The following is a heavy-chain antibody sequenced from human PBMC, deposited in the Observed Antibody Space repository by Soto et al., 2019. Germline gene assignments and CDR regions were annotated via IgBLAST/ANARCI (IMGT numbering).Heavy chain of an antibody. J-gene: IGHJ4*02. CDR2: INHSGST. CDR3: ARRGCAYYPYYFDY. D-gene: IGHD3-16*01. CDR1: GGPFSGYY. V-gene: IGHV4-34*01. Sequence: SETLSLTCAVYGGPFSGYYWSWIRQPPGKGLEWIGEINHSGSTNYNPSLKSRVTISVDTSKNRFSLKLNSVTAADTAVYFCARRGCAYYPYYFDYWGQGGLVTVSS.